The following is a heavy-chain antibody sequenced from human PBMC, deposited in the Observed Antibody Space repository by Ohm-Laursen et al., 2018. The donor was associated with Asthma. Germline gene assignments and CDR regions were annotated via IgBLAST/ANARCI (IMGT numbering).Heavy chain of an antibody. Sequence: SLRLSCAASGFIFSDYAMSWVRQAPGKGLEWVSSISGSGANTYYAASVKGRFTISRDNARNTLYLQMNSLRGEDTALYYCARTVVFDIWGQGTMVTVSS. CDR3: ARTVVFDI. J-gene: IGHJ3*02. V-gene: IGHV3-23*01. CDR1: GFIFSDYA. CDR2: ISGSGANT. D-gene: IGHD4-23*01.